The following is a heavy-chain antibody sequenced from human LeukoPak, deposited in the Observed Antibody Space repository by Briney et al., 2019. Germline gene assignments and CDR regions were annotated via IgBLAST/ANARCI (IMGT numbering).Heavy chain of an antibody. J-gene: IGHJ4*02. Sequence: PSETLSLTCTVSGGSISSYYWSWIRQPPGKGLEWIGYIYTSGSTNYNPSLKSRVTMSVDTSKNQFSLKLSSVTAADTAVYYCASDLPYCSGGSCRTTSDYWGQGTLVTVSS. CDR1: GGSISSYY. V-gene: IGHV4-4*08. CDR2: IYTSGST. CDR3: ASDLPYCSGGSCRTTSDY. D-gene: IGHD2-15*01.